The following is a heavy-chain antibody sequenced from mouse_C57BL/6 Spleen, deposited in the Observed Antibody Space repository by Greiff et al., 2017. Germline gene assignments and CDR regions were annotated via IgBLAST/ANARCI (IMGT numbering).Heavy chain of an antibody. V-gene: IGHV5-4*03. CDR1: GFTFSSYA. CDR2: ISDGGSYT. Sequence: EVKLVESGGGLVKPGGSLKLSCAASGFTFSSYAMSWVRQTPEKRLEWVATISDGGSYTYYPDNVKGRFTISRDNAKNNLYLQMSHLKSEDTAMYYCARSYYDYGNYFDYWGQGTTLTVSS. J-gene: IGHJ2*01. CDR3: ARSYYDYGNYFDY. D-gene: IGHD2-4*01.